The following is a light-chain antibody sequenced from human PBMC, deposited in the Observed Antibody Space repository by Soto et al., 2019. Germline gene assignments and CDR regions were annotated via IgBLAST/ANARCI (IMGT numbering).Light chain of an antibody. J-gene: IGKJ2*01. CDR1: QTLRHRDGKTY. CDR3: MQTIQPAFT. CDR2: EAS. V-gene: IGKV2D-29*01. Sequence: EIVMTQNPLSLSVTPGQPASISCKSSQTLRHRDGKTYLYWYLQRTGQPRQLLFHEASNRFSGVPDRFSGSGSETDFTLKISRVEAEDVGVYYCMQTIQPAFTFGQGTKLEIK.